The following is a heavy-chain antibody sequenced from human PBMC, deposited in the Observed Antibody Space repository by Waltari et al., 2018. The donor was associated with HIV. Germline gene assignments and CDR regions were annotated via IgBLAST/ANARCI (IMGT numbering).Heavy chain of an antibody. D-gene: IGHD2-2*01. Sequence: QAPGKGLEWVAFIRYDGSNKYYADSVKGRFTISRDNSKNTLYLQMNSLRAEDTAVYYCAKDLYCSSTSCYWFRYYYGMDVWGQGTTVTVSS. CDR3: AKDLYCSSTSCYWFRYYYGMDV. J-gene: IGHJ6*02. V-gene: IGHV3-30*02. CDR2: IRYDGSNK.